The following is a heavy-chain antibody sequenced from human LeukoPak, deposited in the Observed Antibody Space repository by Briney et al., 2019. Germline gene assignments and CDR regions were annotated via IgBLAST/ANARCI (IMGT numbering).Heavy chain of an antibody. CDR1: GYTFTSYA. V-gene: IGHV1-3*01. Sequence: GASVKVSCKASGYTFTSYAMHWVRQAPGQRLEWMGWINAGNGNTKYSQKFQGRVTITRDTSASTAYMELSSLRSEDTAVYYCARLSRVAAAGTIIWFDPWGQGTLVTVSS. J-gene: IGHJ5*02. CDR3: ARLSRVAAAGTIIWFDP. D-gene: IGHD6-13*01. CDR2: INAGNGNT.